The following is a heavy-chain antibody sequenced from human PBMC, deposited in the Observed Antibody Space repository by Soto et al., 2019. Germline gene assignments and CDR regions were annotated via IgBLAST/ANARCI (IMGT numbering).Heavy chain of an antibody. V-gene: IGHV1-18*01. J-gene: IGHJ4*02. CDR2: ISAYNGNT. CDR1: GYTFTSYG. CDR3: ARDQPDPTGTTGGVDY. D-gene: IGHD4-17*01. Sequence: QVQLVQSGAEVKKPGASVKVSCKASGYTFTSYGISWVRQAPGQGLQWMGWISAYNGNTNYAQNPQGRVTMTTDTSTSTAYLELRSLRSDDTAVYYCARDQPDPTGTTGGVDYWGQGTLVTVSS.